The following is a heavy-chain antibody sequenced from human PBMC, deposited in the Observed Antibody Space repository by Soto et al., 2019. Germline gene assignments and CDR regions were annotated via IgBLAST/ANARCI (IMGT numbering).Heavy chain of an antibody. J-gene: IGHJ4*02. CDR3: ARGWELPFDY. D-gene: IGHD1-26*01. Sequence: QVQLQESGPGLVKPSETLSLTCTVSGGSISSYYWSWIRQPPGKGLEWIGYIYYSGSTNYNPSLTSRVTISVDTSKNQFSLKLSSVTAADTAVYYCARGWELPFDYWGQGTLVTVSS. CDR2: IYYSGST. CDR1: GGSISSYY. V-gene: IGHV4-59*01.